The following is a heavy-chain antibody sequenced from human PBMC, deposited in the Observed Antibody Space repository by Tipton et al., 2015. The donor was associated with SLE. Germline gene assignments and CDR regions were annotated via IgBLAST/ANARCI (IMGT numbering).Heavy chain of an antibody. Sequence: TLSLTCAVSGGSISSSNWWSWVRQPPGKGLEWIGSIYYSGSTYYNPSLKSRVTISVDTSKNQFSLKLSSVTAADTAVYYCARGSGGQELWFGSYYYYYYMDVWGKGTTVTVSS. CDR3: ARGSGGQELWFGSYYYYYYMDV. J-gene: IGHJ6*03. V-gene: IGHV4-4*02. CDR2: IYYSGST. D-gene: IGHD3-10*01. CDR1: GGSISSSNW.